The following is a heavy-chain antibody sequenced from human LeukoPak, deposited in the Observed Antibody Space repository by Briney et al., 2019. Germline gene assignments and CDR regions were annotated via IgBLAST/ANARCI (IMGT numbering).Heavy chain of an antibody. V-gene: IGHV3-23*01. CDR1: GFTFSSYA. D-gene: IGHD6-13*01. Sequence: GSLRLSCAASGFTFSSYAMSWVRQAPGKGLEWVSAISGSGGSTYYADSVKGRFTISRDNSKNTLYLQMNSLRADDTAVYYCAKDVEASSSWYRGDWFDPWGQGTLVTVSS. CDR3: AKDVEASSSWYRGDWFDP. CDR2: ISGSGGST. J-gene: IGHJ5*02.